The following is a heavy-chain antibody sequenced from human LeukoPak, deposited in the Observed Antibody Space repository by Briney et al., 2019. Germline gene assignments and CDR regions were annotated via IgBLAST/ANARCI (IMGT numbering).Heavy chain of an antibody. J-gene: IGHJ6*02. CDR1: GFTFSSSG. V-gene: IGHV3-30*18. Sequence: GGSLRLSCAASGFTFSSSGMHWVRQAPGKGLEWLAVISYDGEKTYYGDSVKGRFTISRDNSKNTLFLHMNSLRVDDTAVYYCAKVPPTSVTREGMDVWGQGTMVRVSS. CDR2: ISYDGEKT. D-gene: IGHD4-17*01. CDR3: AKVPPTSVTREGMDV.